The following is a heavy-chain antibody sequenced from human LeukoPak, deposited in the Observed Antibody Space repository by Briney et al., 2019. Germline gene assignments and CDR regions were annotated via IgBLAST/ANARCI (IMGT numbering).Heavy chain of an antibody. D-gene: IGHD6-19*01. CDR3: ARGLAARKRFDY. J-gene: IGHJ4*02. V-gene: IGHV4-34*01. CDR2: INHSGST. CDR1: GGSFSGYY. Sequence: SETLSLTCAVYGGSFSGYYWSWIRQPPGKGLEWIGEINHSGSTNYNPSLKSRVTISVDTSKNQFSLKLSSVTAADTAVYYYARGLAARKRFDYWGQGTLVTVSS.